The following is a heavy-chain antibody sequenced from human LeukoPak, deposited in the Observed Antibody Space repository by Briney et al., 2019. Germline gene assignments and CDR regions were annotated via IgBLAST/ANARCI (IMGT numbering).Heavy chain of an antibody. CDR3: ARAGVAARPLSY. Sequence: GASVKVSCKASGYTFTSYDIDWVRQATGQGLEWMGWMNPNSGNTGYAQKFQGRVTMTRNTSISTAYMELSSLRSEDTAVYYCARAGVAARPLSYWGQGTLVTVSS. CDR2: MNPNSGNT. J-gene: IGHJ4*02. D-gene: IGHD6-6*01. CDR1: GYTFTSYD. V-gene: IGHV1-8*01.